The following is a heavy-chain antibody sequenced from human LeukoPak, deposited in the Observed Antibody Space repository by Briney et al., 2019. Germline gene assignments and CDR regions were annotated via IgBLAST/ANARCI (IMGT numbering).Heavy chain of an antibody. CDR2: IYTSGST. Sequence: SETLSLTCTVSGGSISSYYWSWIRQPPGKGLEWIGYIYTSGSTNYNPSLKSRVTKSVDTSKNQFSLKLSSVTAADTAVYYCARHYYYDSSGYYFQWFDPWGQGTLVTVSS. CDR3: ARHYYYDSSGYYFQWFDP. V-gene: IGHV4-4*09. CDR1: GGSISSYY. D-gene: IGHD3-22*01. J-gene: IGHJ5*02.